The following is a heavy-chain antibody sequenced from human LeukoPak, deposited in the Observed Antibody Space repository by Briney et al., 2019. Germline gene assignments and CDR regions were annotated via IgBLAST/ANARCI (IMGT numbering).Heavy chain of an antibody. V-gene: IGHV4-34*01. CDR2: IIHSGST. CDR1: GGSFRGYS. CDR3: ARGQTELGTAYYYYMDV. D-gene: IGHD7-27*01. Sequence: SETLSLTCAVNGGSFRGYSWSWIRQSPGKGLEWIADIIHSGSTNYNPSLKSRVTISLDTSRNQFSLKLTSVTAADTAVYYCARGQTELGTAYYYYMDVWGKGTTVTVSS. J-gene: IGHJ6*03.